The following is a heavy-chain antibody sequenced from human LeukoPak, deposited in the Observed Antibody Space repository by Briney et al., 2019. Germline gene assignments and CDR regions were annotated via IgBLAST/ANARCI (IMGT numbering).Heavy chain of an antibody. V-gene: IGHV3-20*04. CDR2: INWNGGST. J-gene: IGHJ4*02. Sequence: GGSLRLSCAASGFSFDDYDMIWVRQAPGKGLEWVSGINWNGGSTGYADSAQGRFTISGDNAKNSLHVQMGGESGEDTALYSCAREGGGYFDYWGQGTLLTVSP. CDR1: GFSFDDYD. D-gene: IGHD3-16*01. CDR3: AREGGGYFDY.